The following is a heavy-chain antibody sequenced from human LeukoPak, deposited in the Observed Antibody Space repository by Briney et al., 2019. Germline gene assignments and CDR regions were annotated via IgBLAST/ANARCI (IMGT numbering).Heavy chain of an antibody. CDR2: INTNTGNP. V-gene: IGHV7-4-1*02. D-gene: IGHD5-12*01. CDR3: ARDPGWLPQTQPFDY. Sequence: VASVKVSCKASGYTFTSYAMNWVRQAPGQGLEWMGWINTNTGNPTYAQGFTGRFVFSLDTSVSTAYLQISSLKAEDTAVYYCARDPGWLPQTQPFDYWGQGTLVTVSS. CDR1: GYTFTSYA. J-gene: IGHJ4*02.